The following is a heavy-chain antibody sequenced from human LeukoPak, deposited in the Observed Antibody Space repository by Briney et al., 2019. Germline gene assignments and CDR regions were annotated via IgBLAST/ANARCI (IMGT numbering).Heavy chain of an antibody. CDR3: ARVGPLRFLEWFPNYFDY. V-gene: IGHV3-48*03. Sequence: GGSLRLSCAASGFTFSTYEMSWVRQASGKGLEWISYISSSGGTIYYADSVKGRFTISRDNAKNSLYLQMNSLRAEDTAVYYCARVGPLRFLEWFPNYFDYWGQGTLVTVSS. CDR2: ISSSGGTI. J-gene: IGHJ4*02. CDR1: GFTFSTYE. D-gene: IGHD3-3*01.